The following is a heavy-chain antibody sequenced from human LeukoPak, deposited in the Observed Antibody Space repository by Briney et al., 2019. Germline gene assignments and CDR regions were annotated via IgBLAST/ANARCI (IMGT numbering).Heavy chain of an antibody. J-gene: IGHJ4*02. CDR2: ISGSGGST. CDR1: GFTFSTYA. Sequence: GGSLRLSCAASGFTFSTYAMSWVRQAPGKGLEWVPGISGSGGSTYYADSVKGRFTISRDNSKNTLYLQMNSLRAEDTAVYYCAKDHPTHENYYFDYWGQGTLVTVSS. D-gene: IGHD2-15*01. V-gene: IGHV3-23*01. CDR3: AKDHPTHENYYFDY.